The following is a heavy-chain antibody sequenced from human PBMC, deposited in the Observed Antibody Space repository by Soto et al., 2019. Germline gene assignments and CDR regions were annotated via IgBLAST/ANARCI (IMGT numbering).Heavy chain of an antibody. D-gene: IGHD2-2*01. J-gene: IGHJ6*03. V-gene: IGHV4-34*01. CDR1: GGSFSGYY. CDR2: INHSGST. Sequence: SETLSLTCAVYGGSFSGYYWSWIRQPPGKGLEWIGEINHSGSTNYNPSLKSRVTISVDTSKNQFSLKLSSVTAADTAVYYCARGFGYCSSNSCPTGEYYYYYMDVWGKGTMVTVSS. CDR3: ARGFGYCSSNSCPTGEYYYYYMDV.